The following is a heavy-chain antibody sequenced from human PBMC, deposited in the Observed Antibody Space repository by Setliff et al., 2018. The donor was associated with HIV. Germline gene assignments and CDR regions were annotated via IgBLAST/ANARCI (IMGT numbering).Heavy chain of an antibody. CDR1: GGSISNYY. V-gene: IGHV4-4*08. CDR2: ISSSGRT. D-gene: IGHD6-13*01. CDR3: ARETSSRWFDY. Sequence: SETLSLTCTVSGGSISNYYWSWIRQPPGKGLEWIGYISSSGRTSYNPSLKSRVTMSLDTSKNQYSLKVNSVTAADTAVYYCARETSSRWFDYWGQGSLVTVSS. J-gene: IGHJ4*02.